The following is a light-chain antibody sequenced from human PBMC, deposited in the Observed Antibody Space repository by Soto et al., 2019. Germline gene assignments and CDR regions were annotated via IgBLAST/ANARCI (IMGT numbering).Light chain of an antibody. CDR3: QQSHSTPLT. V-gene: IGKV1-39*01. Sequence: DITLTQSPSSLSASVGDRVTITCRASLRISKYLNWYQQKPGKAPKLLIYGASTLQSGVPSRFSGSGSGTDFTLTITNLQPEDSATYFCQQSHSTPLTFGGGTKLE. J-gene: IGKJ4*01. CDR2: GAS. CDR1: LRISKY.